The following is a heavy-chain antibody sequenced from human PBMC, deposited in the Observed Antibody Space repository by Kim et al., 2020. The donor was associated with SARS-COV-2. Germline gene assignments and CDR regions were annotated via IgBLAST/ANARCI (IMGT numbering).Heavy chain of an antibody. CDR2: VSYDGKVQ. Sequence: GGSLRLSCAASGFIFSNYGMHWLRQAPGKGLEWVAVVSYDGKVQYYGDSVKGRFNISRDNSKNTVYLQMNSLRVEDTAVYFCVKEALVRRSTWDDSWGQGTLVTVSS. CDR3: VKEALVRRSTWDDS. J-gene: IGHJ4*02. V-gene: IGHV3-30*18. D-gene: IGHD2-2*01. CDR1: GFIFSNYG.